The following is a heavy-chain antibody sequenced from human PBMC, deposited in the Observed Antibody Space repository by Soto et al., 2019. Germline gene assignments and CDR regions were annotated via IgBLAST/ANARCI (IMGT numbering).Heavy chain of an antibody. D-gene: IGHD3-3*01. CDR2: ISHDGSEK. Sequence: QVQLVESGGGVVQPGDSLRLACEDSGFMFSGYGMPWIRQAPGKGLEWVAVISHDGSEKYYGDSVKGRCTVSRDNSNNTLFLQIDSLRAEDTAVYYCAKLVGGVKAIGAPGDWLDPWGQGTLVTVSS. CDR3: AKLVGGVKAIGAPGDWLDP. CDR1: GFMFSGYG. V-gene: IGHV3-30*18. J-gene: IGHJ5*02.